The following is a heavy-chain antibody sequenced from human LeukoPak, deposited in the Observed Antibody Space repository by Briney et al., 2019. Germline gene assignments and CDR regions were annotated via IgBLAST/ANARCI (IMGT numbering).Heavy chain of an antibody. CDR2: INTSGGGT. CDR3: ARNWRPDT. CDR1: GFTFSTYA. D-gene: IGHD3-3*01. Sequence: GGSLRLSCAASGFTFSTYALGWVRQSPGKGLEWVSVINTSGGGTYYTESVQGRFTISRDNAKDTLYLQMNSLRVEDTAVYYCARNWRPDTWGQGTLVTVSS. V-gene: IGHV3-23*01. J-gene: IGHJ5*02.